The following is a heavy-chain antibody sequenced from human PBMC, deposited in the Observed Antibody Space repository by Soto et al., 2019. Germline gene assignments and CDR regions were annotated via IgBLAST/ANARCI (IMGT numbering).Heavy chain of an antibody. J-gene: IGHJ6*02. CDR3: ARDQSPSSGWPGMDV. CDR2: INPNSGGI. Sequence: GASVKVSCKASGYTFTDYYMHWVRQAPGQGLEWMGWINPNSGGINYAQKFQGRVTMTRDTSISTAYMELNRLRSDDTAVYYCARDQSPSSGWPGMDVWGQGTTVTVSS. V-gene: IGHV1-2*02. D-gene: IGHD6-19*01. CDR1: GYTFTDYY.